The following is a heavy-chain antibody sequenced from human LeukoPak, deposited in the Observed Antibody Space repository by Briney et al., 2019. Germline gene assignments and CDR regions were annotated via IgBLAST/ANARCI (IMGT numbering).Heavy chain of an antibody. CDR3: ARTIKWGKYYFDY. CDR2: INHSGST. Sequence: GSLRLSCAASGFTFSQYWMSWIRQPPGKGLEWIGEINHSGSTNYNPSLKSRVTISVDTSKNQFSLKLSSVTAADTAVYYCARTIKWGKYYFDYWGQGTLVTVSS. CDR1: GFTFSQYW. V-gene: IGHV4-34*01. J-gene: IGHJ4*02. D-gene: IGHD5-12*01.